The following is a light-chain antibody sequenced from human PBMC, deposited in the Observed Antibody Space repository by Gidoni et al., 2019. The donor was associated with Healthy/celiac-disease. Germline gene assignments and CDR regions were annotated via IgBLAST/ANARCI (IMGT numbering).Light chain of an antibody. CDR2: AAS. Sequence: DIQMTQSPSSLSASVGDRVTITCRASQSISSYLNWYQKPGKAPKLLIYAASSLQSGVPSRFSGSGSGTDFTLTISSLQPEDFATYYCQQSYSTPPTFGQGTKVEIK. J-gene: IGKJ1*01. V-gene: IGKV1-39*01. CDR3: QQSYSTPPT. CDR1: QSISSY.